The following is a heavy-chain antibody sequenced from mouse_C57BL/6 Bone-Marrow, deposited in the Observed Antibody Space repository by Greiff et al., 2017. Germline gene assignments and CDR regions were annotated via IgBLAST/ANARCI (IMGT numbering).Heavy chain of an antibody. Sequence: VKLMESGAELVRPGASVTLSCKASGYTFTDYEMHWVKQTPVHGLEWIGAIDPETGGTAYNQKFKGKAILTADKSSSTAYMELRSLTSEDSAVYYCTRKDYDAWFAYWGQGTLVTVSA. CDR2: IDPETGGT. CDR1: GYTFTDYE. D-gene: IGHD2-4*01. J-gene: IGHJ3*01. V-gene: IGHV1-15*01. CDR3: TRKDYDAWFAY.